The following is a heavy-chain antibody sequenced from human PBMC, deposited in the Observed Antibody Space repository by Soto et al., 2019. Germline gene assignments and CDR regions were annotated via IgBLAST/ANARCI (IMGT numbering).Heavy chain of an antibody. CDR3: ARDRSTHDY. V-gene: IGHV1-18*01. CDR2: ISAYNGNT. D-gene: IGHD2-2*01. J-gene: IGHJ4*02. Sequence: QVPLVQSGAEVKRPGASVNISCKASGYTFSNYGVSWVRQAPGQGLQWMGWISAYNGNTDYAQNFQGRVSMTTDTSTSTAYMELRSLTSDDTAVYYCARDRSTHDYWGQGTLVTVSS. CDR1: GYTFSNYG.